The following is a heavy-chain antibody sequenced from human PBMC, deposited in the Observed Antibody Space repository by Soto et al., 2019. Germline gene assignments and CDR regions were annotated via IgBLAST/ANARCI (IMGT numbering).Heavy chain of an antibody. D-gene: IGHD1-26*01. CDR1: GSTFSNYD. CDR3: VREGYSGSYAAF. J-gene: IGHJ1*01. CDR2: ISFDGSKT. Sequence: QVQLVQSGGGVVQPGRSLSLSCEASGSTFSNYDMDWVRQAPGKGLEWVAIISFDGSKTYYADSVKGRFTVSRDNSKNTLFLQMNSLSLDDTATYYCVREGYSGSYAAFWGQGSLVTVSS. V-gene: IGHV3-30*03.